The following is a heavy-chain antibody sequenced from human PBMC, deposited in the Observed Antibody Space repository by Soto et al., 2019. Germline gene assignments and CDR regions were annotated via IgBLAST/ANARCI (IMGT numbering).Heavy chain of an antibody. CDR3: ARAPPNYDSSGYQPTNVHYFDY. D-gene: IGHD3-22*01. Sequence: ASVKVSCEASGYTFTSYYMHWVRQAPGQGLEWMGIINPSGGSTSYAQKFQGRVTMTRDTSTSTVYMELSSLRSEDTAVYYCARAPPNYDSSGYQPTNVHYFDYWGQGTLVTVSS. CDR1: GYTFTSYY. CDR2: INPSGGST. V-gene: IGHV1-46*01. J-gene: IGHJ4*02.